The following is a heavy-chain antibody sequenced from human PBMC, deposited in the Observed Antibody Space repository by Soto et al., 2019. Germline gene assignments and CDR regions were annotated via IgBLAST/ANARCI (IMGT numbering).Heavy chain of an antibody. V-gene: IGHV4-39*02. D-gene: IGHD3-3*01. CDR2: VYYGGST. J-gene: IGHJ6*02. Sequence: SETLSLTCTVSGGSINSSSYYWGWIRQPPGKGLEWIGRVYYGGSTYYNPSLKSRVTISIDTSKNQFSLRLSSMTAADTAVYYCARDKRITIFGVVIEGDPTDYYGMDVWGQGTTVTVSS. CDR1: GGSINSSSYY. CDR3: ARDKRITIFGVVIEGDPTDYYGMDV.